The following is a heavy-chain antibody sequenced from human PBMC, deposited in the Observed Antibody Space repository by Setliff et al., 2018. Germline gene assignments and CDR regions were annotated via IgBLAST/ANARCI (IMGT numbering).Heavy chain of an antibody. D-gene: IGHD3-16*01. CDR3: ARDGGEY. V-gene: IGHV3-7*01. CDR1: GFTFSSYW. J-gene: IGHJ4*02. CDR2: IKQDGSEK. Sequence: ETLSLTCAASGFTFSSYWMSWVRQAPGKGLEWVANIKQDGSEKYYVDSVKGRFTISRDNAKNSLYLQMNSLRAEDTAVYYCARDGGEYWGQGTLVTVSS.